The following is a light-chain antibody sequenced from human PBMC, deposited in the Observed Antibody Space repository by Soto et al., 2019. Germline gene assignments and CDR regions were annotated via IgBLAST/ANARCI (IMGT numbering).Light chain of an antibody. J-gene: IGLJ1*01. CDR1: SSDVGGYSY. Sequence: QSALTQPASVSGSPGQSIAISCTGTSSDVGGYSYVSWYQQHPGKAPKLMIYDVSSRPSGVSNRFSGSKSGNTASLTISGLQAGDEADYYCSSYTSSTTEVFGTGTKVTVL. CDR2: DVS. CDR3: SSYTSSTTEV. V-gene: IGLV2-14*03.